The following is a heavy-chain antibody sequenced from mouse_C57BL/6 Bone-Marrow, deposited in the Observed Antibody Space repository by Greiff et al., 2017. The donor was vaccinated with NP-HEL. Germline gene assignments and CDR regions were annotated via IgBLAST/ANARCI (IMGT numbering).Heavy chain of an antibody. CDR2: IDPSDSYT. J-gene: IGHJ4*01. Sequence: VKLQQPGAELVKPGASVKLSCKASGYTFTSYWMQWVKQRPGQGLEWIGEIDPSDSYTNYNQKFKGKATLTVDTSSSTAYMQLSSLTSEDSAVYYCATDYAMDYWGQGTSVTVSS. D-gene: IGHD1-1*01. CDR3: ATDYAMDY. V-gene: IGHV1-50*01. CDR1: GYTFTSYW.